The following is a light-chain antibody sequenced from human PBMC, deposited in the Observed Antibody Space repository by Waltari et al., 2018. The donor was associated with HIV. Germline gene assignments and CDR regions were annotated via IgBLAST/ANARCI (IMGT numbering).Light chain of an antibody. CDR1: ALPKRF. CDR2: EDN. J-gene: IGLJ2*01. Sequence: SYELTQPPSVSVSPGQTARITCSGDALPKRFAYWYQQESGRAPVLVIYEDNTRPSGIPERFSATNSGTVATLTISGAQVDDEADYYCYSIDGSGHYRVFGGGTKLTVL. V-gene: IGLV3-10*01. CDR3: YSIDGSGHYRV.